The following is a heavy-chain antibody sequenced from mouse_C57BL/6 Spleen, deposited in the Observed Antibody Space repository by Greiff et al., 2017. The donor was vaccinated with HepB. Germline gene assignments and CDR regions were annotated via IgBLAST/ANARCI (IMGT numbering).Heavy chain of an antibody. V-gene: IGHV3-6*01. CDR1: GYSITSGYY. D-gene: IGHD2-5*01. CDR3: ASGYSNAY. Sequence: VQLKESGPGLVKPSQSLSLTCSVTGYSITSGYYWNWIRQFPGNKLEWMGYISYDGSNNYNPSLKNRISITRDTSKNQFFLKLNSVTTEDTATYYCASGYSNAYWGQGTLVTVSA. CDR2: ISYDGSN. J-gene: IGHJ3*01.